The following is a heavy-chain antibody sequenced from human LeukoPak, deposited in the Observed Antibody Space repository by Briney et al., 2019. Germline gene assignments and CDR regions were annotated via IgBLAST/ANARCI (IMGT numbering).Heavy chain of an antibody. CDR3: ARDIAGAHYYYYYMDV. CDR2: TYSAGFT. D-gene: IGHD6-13*01. Sequence: GGSLRLSCAASGFTVSNSYMTWVRQAPDKGLEWVSLTYSAGFTYYPDSVKGRFTISRDIAKNTVFLQMNSLRAEDTAVYYCARDIAGAHYYYYYMDVWGKGTTVTVSS. J-gene: IGHJ6*03. CDR1: GFTVSNSY. V-gene: IGHV3-53*01.